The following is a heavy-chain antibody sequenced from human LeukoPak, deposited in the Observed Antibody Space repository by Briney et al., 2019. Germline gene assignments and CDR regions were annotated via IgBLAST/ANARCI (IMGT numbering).Heavy chain of an antibody. CDR2: IYYTGIT. CDR1: GGSISSGSHY. Sequence: KPSETLSLTCTVSGGSISSGSHYYNWIRQHPGKGLEWIGYIYYTGITSYNPSLKSRVTMSVDTSMNQVSLKVTSLTAADTAVYYCAASSGVTLGRFWGQGALDTVSS. J-gene: IGHJ4*02. D-gene: IGHD3-16*01. CDR3: AASSGVTLGRF. V-gene: IGHV4-31*03.